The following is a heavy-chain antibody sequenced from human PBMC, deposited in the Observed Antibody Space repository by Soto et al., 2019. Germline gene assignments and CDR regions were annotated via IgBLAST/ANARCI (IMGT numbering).Heavy chain of an antibody. CDR1: GFTFTSSA. J-gene: IGHJ6*02. V-gene: IGHV1-58*01. Sequence: SVKVSCKASGFTFTSSAAQWVRQARGQRLEWIGWIVVGSGNTNYAQKFQERVTITRDMSTSTAYMELSSLRSEDTAVYYCAAETGAHRGYYYYGMDVWGQGTTVTVSS. CDR2: IVVGSGNT. CDR3: AAETGAHRGYYYYGMDV. D-gene: IGHD3-16*01.